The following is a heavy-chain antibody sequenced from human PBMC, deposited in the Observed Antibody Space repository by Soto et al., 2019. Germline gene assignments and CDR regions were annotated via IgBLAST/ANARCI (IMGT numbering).Heavy chain of an antibody. J-gene: IGHJ4*02. CDR1: GYSFTLYP. D-gene: IGHD6-19*01. V-gene: IGHV1-3*01. CDR3: ARFRAGSGRDH. CDR2: IHAGKGNT. Sequence: QVQLVQSGAEVKKPGASVKISCKTSGYSFTLYPTHWVRQAPGQRLEWMGWIHAGKGNTKYSQNLQGRVTITGDKTANTAYMEMSGRTSEDTAVYVCARFRAGSGRDHGGQGTLVTVSS.